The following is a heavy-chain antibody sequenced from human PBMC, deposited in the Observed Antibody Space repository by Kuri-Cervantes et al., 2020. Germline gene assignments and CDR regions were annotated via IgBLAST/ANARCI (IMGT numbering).Heavy chain of an antibody. CDR1: GFNFRNHA. V-gene: IGHV3-74*01. CDR3: ARDIIDYTNSPPFDS. J-gene: IGHJ4*02. D-gene: IGHD4-11*01. Sequence: ETLSLTCVASGFNFRNHAMSWVRQAPGKGLVWVARIHFDGSMTDYADSVKGRFTISRDNAKNMLFLQMNGLRVEDTAVYYCARDIIDYTNSPPFDSWGQGTLVTVSS. CDR2: IHFDGSMT.